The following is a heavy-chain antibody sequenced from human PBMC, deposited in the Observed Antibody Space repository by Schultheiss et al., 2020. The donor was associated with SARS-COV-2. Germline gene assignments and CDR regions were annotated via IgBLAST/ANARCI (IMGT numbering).Heavy chain of an antibody. CDR3: ARAQGYDYVWGSYRYLDY. Sequence: GGSLRLSCAASGFTFSTYWMHWVRQAPGKGPVWVSRINTDGSSTSYTDSVKGRFIISRDNAKNTLYLQMNSLRAEDTAVYYCARAQGYDYVWGSYRYLDYWGQGTLVTVSS. V-gene: IGHV3-74*01. CDR1: GFTFSTYW. CDR2: INTDGSST. J-gene: IGHJ4*02. D-gene: IGHD3-16*02.